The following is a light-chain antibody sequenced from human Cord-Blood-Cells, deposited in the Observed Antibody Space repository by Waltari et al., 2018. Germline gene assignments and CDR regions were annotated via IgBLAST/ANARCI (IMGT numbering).Light chain of an antibody. CDR2: ENN. CDR3: GTWDSSLSAGV. V-gene: IGLV1-51*02. Sequence: QSVLTQPPSVSAAPGQKVTISCSGSSSNIGNNYVSCYQQLPGTAPKLLLYENNKRPSGIPDRFSGSKSGTSATLGITGLQTGDEADYYCGTWDSSLSAGVFGTGTKVTVL. J-gene: IGLJ1*01. CDR1: SSNIGNNY.